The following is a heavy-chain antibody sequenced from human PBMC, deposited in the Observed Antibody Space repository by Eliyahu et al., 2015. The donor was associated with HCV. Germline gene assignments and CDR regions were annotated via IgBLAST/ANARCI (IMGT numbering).Heavy chain of an antibody. CDR1: GFTFDXXA. V-gene: IGHV3-9*01. Sequence: EVQLVESGGGLVQPGRSLRLSCAASGFTFDXXAMHWVRQAPGKGLEWVXGISWNSGSXGYADSVKGRFTISRDNAKNSLYLQMNSLRAEDTALYYCAKDATPYYYDSSGYYLDYWGQGTLVTVSS. CDR2: ISWNSGSX. CDR3: AKDATPYYYDSSGYYLDY. J-gene: IGHJ4*02. D-gene: IGHD3-22*01.